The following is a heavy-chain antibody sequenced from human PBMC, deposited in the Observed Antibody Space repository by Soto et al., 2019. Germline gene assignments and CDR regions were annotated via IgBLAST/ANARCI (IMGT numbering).Heavy chain of an antibody. J-gene: IGHJ4*02. CDR2: INPDSGGT. V-gene: IGHV1-2*02. CDR3: ARVPVSDYVWGSYRYTFDY. Sequence: VQLVQSGAEVKEPGASVKVSCKASGYAFTDHYIHWVRQAPGQGLEWMGWINPDSGGTNFALRFKGSVTMTRDTSISTAYMELSRLTSHDTAVYYCARVPVSDYVWGSYRYTFDYWGQGTLVTVSS. CDR1: GYAFTDHY. D-gene: IGHD3-16*02.